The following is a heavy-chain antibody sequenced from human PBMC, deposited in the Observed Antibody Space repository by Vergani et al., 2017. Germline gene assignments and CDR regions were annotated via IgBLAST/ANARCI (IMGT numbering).Heavy chain of an antibody. J-gene: IGHJ6*03. CDR3: ARDMSSSKNYYXMDV. CDR2: ISSSSSYI. Sequence: EVQLVESGGGLVQPGGSLRLSCAASGFTFSSYEMNWVRQAPGKGLEWVSSISSSSSYIYYADSMKGRFTISRDNAKNSLYLQMNSLRAEDTAVYYCARDMSSSKNYYXMDVWGKGTTVTVSS. V-gene: IGHV3-21*04. CDR1: GFTFSSYE. D-gene: IGHD2-2*01.